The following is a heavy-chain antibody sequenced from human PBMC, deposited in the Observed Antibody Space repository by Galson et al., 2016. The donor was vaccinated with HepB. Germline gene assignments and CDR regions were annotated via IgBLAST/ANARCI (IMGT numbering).Heavy chain of an antibody. J-gene: IGHJ4*02. CDR1: GDSIGYYY. CDR3: AGRSFCGDDCFPFDS. Sequence: SETLSLTCSVSGDSIGYYYWSWIRQPPGKGLEWIGYISNSGNTNYNPSLKSRATISLDTSKNQISLKLSSVTAADTAVYYCAGRSFCGDDCFPFDSWGQGTLVSVSS. CDR2: ISNSGNT. D-gene: IGHD2-21*02. V-gene: IGHV4-59*01.